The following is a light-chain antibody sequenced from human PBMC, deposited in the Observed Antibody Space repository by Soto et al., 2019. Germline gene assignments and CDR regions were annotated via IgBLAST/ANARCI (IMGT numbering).Light chain of an antibody. V-gene: IGKV3-20*01. CDR1: PSVSGSN. CDR3: QQYENSPIT. Sequence: EIVLTQSPGTLSLSPGERATLSCRASPSVSGSNLAWYQQKPGQAPRLLIYGASSRATGIPDRFSGTGSETDFTLTINRLEPEDFAVYYCQQYENSPITFGQGTRLEIK. J-gene: IGKJ5*01. CDR2: GAS.